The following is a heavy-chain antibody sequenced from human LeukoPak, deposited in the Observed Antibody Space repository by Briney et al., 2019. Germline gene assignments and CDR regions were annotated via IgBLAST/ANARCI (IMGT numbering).Heavy chain of an antibody. CDR2: IKEDGSEK. J-gene: IGHJ5*02. CDR1: GFTFSSSW. CDR3: TRGRLTMT. D-gene: IGHD3-22*01. Sequence: PGGSLRLSCAASGFTFSSSWMSWVRKAPGKGLEWVANIKEDGSEKCYVEPVKGRFSISRDNAKNSLYLQMNSLRVEDTAVYYCTRGRLTMTWGQGTLVTVSS. V-gene: IGHV3-7*01.